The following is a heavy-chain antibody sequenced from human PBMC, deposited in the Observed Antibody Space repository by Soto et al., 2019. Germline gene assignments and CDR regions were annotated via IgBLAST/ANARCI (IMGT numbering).Heavy chain of an antibody. Sequence: GGSPRLSCAASGFTFSSYGMHWVRQAPGKGLEWVAVIWSDGRNKYYADSVKGRFTISRDSSSNTVYLQMNSLRGEDTALYYCAKDPSKYYYGSGTYYFDYWGQGTQVTVSS. CDR2: IWSDGRNK. V-gene: IGHV3-33*06. J-gene: IGHJ4*02. CDR1: GFTFSSYG. D-gene: IGHD3-10*01. CDR3: AKDPSKYYYGSGTYYFDY.